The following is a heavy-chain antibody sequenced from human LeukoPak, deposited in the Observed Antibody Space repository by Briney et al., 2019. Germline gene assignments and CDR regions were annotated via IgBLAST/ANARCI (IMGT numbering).Heavy chain of an antibody. CDR2: IIPIFGTA. D-gene: IGHD3-9*01. V-gene: IGHV1-69*06. CDR3: ARDREHYDILTGYSSLYYMDV. Sequence: ASVKVSCKASGYTFTSYYMHWVRQAPGQGLEWMGGIIPIFGTANYAQKFQGRVTITADKSTSTAYMELSSLRSEDTAVYYCARDREHYDILTGYSSLYYMDVWGKGTTVTVSS. J-gene: IGHJ6*03. CDR1: GYTFTSYY.